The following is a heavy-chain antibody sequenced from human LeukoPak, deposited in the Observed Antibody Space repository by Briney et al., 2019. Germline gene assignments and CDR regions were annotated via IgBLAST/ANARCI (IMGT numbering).Heavy chain of an antibody. J-gene: IGHJ4*02. V-gene: IGHV3-21*01. CDR3: ARVPVYGGNEGNDY. CDR1: EFTFNTYS. D-gene: IGHD4-23*01. Sequence: GGSLRLSCAASEFTFNTYSMNWVRQAPGKGLEWVSSISSSSSYIYYADSVKGRFTISRDNAKNSLYLQMNSLRAEDTAVYYCARVPVYGGNEGNDYWGQGTLVTVSS. CDR2: ISSSSSYI.